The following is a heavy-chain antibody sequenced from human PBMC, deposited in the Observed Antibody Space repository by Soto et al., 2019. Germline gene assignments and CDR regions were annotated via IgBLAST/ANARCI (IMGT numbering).Heavy chain of an antibody. CDR3: ARCNYGPFDY. V-gene: IGHV3-7*01. CDR2: IKQDGGDK. J-gene: IGHJ4*02. CDR1: GFTLSTYW. Sequence: EVQLVESGGGLVQPGGSLRLSCAASGFTLSTYWMSWVRQAPGKGLEWVANIKQDGGDKYYVDSVKGRFTISRDNAKNSLYLQMNSLRAEDTAVYYCARCNYGPFDYWGQGTLVTVSS. D-gene: IGHD4-17*01.